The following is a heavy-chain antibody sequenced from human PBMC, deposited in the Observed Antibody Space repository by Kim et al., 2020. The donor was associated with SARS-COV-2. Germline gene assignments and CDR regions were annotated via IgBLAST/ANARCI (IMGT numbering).Heavy chain of an antibody. J-gene: IGHJ4*02. Sequence: NYADSVKRRVTIYKDNSKNTLWLQMNSLTAEDTALYYCARGRSSTYYYFDAWGPGTLVTVSS. CDR3: ARGRSSTYYYFDA. D-gene: IGHD3-16*01. V-gene: IGHV3-23*01.